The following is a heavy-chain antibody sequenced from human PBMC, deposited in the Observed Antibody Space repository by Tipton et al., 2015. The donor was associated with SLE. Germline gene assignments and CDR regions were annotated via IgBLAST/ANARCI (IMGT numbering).Heavy chain of an antibody. V-gene: IGHV4-61*02. Sequence: TLSLTCTVSGDSFSSGSSSWNWVRQPAGKGLEWIGLIYNSGITNYNPSLQSRVTLSVDMSKNQFSLRLSSVTAADTGVYYCAGGFYYGSGTFSDFEYWGQGTLATVSS. D-gene: IGHD3-10*01. CDR1: GDSFSSGSSS. CDR3: AGGFYYGSGTFSDFEY. J-gene: IGHJ4*02. CDR2: IYNSGIT.